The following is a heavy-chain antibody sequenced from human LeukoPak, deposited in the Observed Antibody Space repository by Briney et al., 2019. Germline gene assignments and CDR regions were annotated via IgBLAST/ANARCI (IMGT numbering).Heavy chain of an antibody. CDR2: ISYDGSNK. D-gene: IGHD2-2*01. CDR1: GFTFSSYA. CDR3: ARDGNIVVVPALYFDY. Sequence: PGRSLRLSCAASGFTFSSYAMHWVRQAPGKGLEWVAVISYDGSNKYYADSVKGRFTISRDNSKNTLYLQMNSLRAEDTAVYYCARDGNIVVVPALYFDYWGQGTLVTVSS. V-gene: IGHV3-30*04. J-gene: IGHJ4*02.